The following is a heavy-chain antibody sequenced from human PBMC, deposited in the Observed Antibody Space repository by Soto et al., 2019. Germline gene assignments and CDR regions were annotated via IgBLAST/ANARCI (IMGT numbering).Heavy chain of an antibody. J-gene: IGHJ4*02. V-gene: IGHV1-69*02. CDR1: GGTFSSYT. D-gene: IGHD6-19*01. CDR3: ARARIAVAGTDYFDY. Sequence: SVKVSCKASGGTFSSYTISWVRQAPGQGLEWMGRIIPILGIANYAQKFQGRVTITADKSTSTAYMELSSLRSEDTAVYYCARARIAVAGTDYFDYWGQGTLVTVSS. CDR2: IIPILGIA.